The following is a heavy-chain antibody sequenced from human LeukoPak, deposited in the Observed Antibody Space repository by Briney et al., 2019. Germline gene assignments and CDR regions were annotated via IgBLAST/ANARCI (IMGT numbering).Heavy chain of an antibody. CDR1: GFTFSNYG. CDR3: AKDPFFDY. V-gene: IGHV3-23*01. Sequence: GGTLRLSCAASGFTFSNYGLSWVRQAPGKGLEWVSGITGSGGSTYYADSVKGRFTISRDNSKNTLYLQMNSLRAEDTAVYYCAKDPFFDYWGQGTLVTVSS. CDR2: ITGSGGST. J-gene: IGHJ4*02.